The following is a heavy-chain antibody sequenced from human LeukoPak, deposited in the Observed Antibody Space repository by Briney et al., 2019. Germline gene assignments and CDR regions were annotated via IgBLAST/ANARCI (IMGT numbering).Heavy chain of an antibody. CDR3: ARGGSYYVRGY. Sequence: SETLSLTCTVSGGSISSYYWSWIRQPPGKGLEWIGEINHSGSTNYNPSLKSRVTISVDTSKNQFSLKLSSVTAADTAVYYCARGGSYYVRGYWGQGTLVTVSS. D-gene: IGHD1-26*01. CDR1: GGSISSYY. J-gene: IGHJ4*02. V-gene: IGHV4-34*01. CDR2: INHSGST.